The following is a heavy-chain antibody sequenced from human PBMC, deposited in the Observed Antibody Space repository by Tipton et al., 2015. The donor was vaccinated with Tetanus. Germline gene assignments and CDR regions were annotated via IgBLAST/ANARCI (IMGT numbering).Heavy chain of an antibody. V-gene: IGHV3-7*01. J-gene: IGHJ6*03. CDR2: IKQDGSEK. Sequence: LRLSCAASGFTFSSYWMSWVRQAPGKGLEWVANIKQDGSEKYYVDSVKGRFTISRDNAKNSLYLQMNSLRAEDTAVYYCAREDPIAVAGKTYYYMDVWGKGTTVTVSS. D-gene: IGHD6-19*01. CDR3: AREDPIAVAGKTYYYMDV. CDR1: GFTFSSYW.